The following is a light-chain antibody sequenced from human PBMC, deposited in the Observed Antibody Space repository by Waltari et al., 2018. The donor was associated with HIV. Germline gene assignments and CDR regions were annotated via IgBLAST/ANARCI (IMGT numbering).Light chain of an antibody. V-gene: IGKV4-1*01. CDR1: QSVLYVSNNKNY. CDR3: QQYYRSPFS. CDR2: WAS. J-gene: IGKJ2*03. Sequence: DIVMTQSTHSLAGPLGARAPLNCNSSQSVLYVSNNKNYLAWYQQKPGQPPKLLIYWASLRQSGVPDRFSGGGSGTDFTLTISSLQAEDVATYYCQQYYRSPFSFGQGTKLE.